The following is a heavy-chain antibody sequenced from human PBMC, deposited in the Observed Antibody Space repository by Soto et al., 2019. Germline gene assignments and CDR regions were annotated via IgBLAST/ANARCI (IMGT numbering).Heavy chain of an antibody. V-gene: IGHV1-2*02. J-gene: IGHJ4*02. Sequence: GASVKVSCKSSGYAFTVYYIHWVRQAPGQGLEWMGWINPNSGDTNYAQKFQGRVTMTRDASFSTAYMELSSLRSDDTAVYYCAPRYSHVQFWGQGTLVTVSS. CDR1: GYAFTVYY. CDR2: INPNSGDT. CDR3: APRYSHVQF. D-gene: IGHD5-18*01.